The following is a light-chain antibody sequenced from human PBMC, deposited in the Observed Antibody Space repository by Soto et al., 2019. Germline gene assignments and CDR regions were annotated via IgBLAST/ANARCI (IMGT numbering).Light chain of an antibody. J-gene: IGKJ3*01. CDR1: QGISSY. Sequence: IQLTQSPSSLSASVGDRVTITCRASQGISSYLAWYQQKPGRAPKFLIYVASTLQTGVPSRFSGSGSGTDFTLTISSLQPEDVGTYYCQKFDNYPLTFGPGTKVNI. CDR3: QKFDNYPLT. V-gene: IGKV1-9*01. CDR2: VAS.